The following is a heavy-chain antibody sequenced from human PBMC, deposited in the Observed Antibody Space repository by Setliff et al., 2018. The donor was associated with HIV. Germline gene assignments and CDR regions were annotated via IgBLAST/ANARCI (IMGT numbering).Heavy chain of an antibody. CDR2: IYYSGNT. D-gene: IGHD1-26*01. J-gene: IGHJ4*01. CDR1: GGSISSSSYY. V-gene: IGHV4-39*01. Sequence: SETLSLTCTVSGGSISSSSYYWGWIHQPPGKGLEWIGTIYYSGNTYYNPSLKGRVTISVDTSKNQISLKPSSVTAADTAVYYCASHLPPYSGNFDYWGHGTLVTVSS. CDR3: ASHLPPYSGNFDY.